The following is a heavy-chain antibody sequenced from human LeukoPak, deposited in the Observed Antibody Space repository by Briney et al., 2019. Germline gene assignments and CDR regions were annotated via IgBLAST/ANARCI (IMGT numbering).Heavy chain of an antibody. D-gene: IGHD1-26*01. CDR2: IYYSGST. CDR3: ARAGVIVGATGDYFDY. J-gene: IGHJ4*02. Sequence: PSETLSLTCTVSGGSISSSSYYWSWIRQHPGKGLEWIGYIYYSGSTYYNPSLKSRVTISVDTSKNQFSLKLSSVTAADTAVYYCARAGVIVGATGDYFDYWGQGTLVTVSS. CDR1: GGSISSSSYY. V-gene: IGHV4-31*03.